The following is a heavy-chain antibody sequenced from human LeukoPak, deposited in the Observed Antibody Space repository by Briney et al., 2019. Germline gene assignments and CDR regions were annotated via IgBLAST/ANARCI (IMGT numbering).Heavy chain of an antibody. V-gene: IGHV5-51*01. CDR2: IYPGDSDT. Sequence: GESLKISCKGSGYSFTSYWIGWVRQMPGKGLEWMGIIYPGDSDTRYSPSFQGQVTISADKSISTAYLQWSSLKASDTAMYYCARLGGPCIAARPYYFDYWGQGTLVTVSS. J-gene: IGHJ4*02. D-gene: IGHD6-6*01. CDR3: ARLGGPCIAARPYYFDY. CDR1: GYSFTSYW.